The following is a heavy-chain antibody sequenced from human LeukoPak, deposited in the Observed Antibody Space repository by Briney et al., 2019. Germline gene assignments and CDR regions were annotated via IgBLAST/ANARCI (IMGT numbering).Heavy chain of an antibody. CDR3: AREVLAHYYGSGSNQYFDY. CDR2: SIPILGIA. J-gene: IGHJ4*02. CDR1: GGTFSSYT. Sequence: SVKVSCKASGGTFSSYTISWVRQAPGQGLEWMGRSIPILGIANYAQKFQGRVTITADKSTSTAYMELSRLRSEDTAVYYCAREVLAHYYGSGSNQYFDYWGQGTLVTVSS. D-gene: IGHD3-10*01. V-gene: IGHV1-69*04.